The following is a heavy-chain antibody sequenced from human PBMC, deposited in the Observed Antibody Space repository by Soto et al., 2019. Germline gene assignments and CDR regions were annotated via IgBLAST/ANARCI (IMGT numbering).Heavy chain of an antibody. V-gene: IGHV4-31*03. J-gene: IGHJ4*02. CDR2: IYYSGST. Sequence: PSETLSLTCTVSGGSISSGGYYWSWIRQHPGKGLEWIGYIYYSGSTYYNPSLKSRVTISVDTSKNQFSLKLSSVTAADTAVYYCARGITMVRGATNTYYFDHWGQGTLVTVSS. CDR3: ARGITMVRGATNTYYFDH. CDR1: GGSISSGGYY. D-gene: IGHD3-10*01.